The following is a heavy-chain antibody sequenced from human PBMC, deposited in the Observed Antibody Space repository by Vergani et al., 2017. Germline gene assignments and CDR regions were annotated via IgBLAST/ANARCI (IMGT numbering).Heavy chain of an antibody. Sequence: QVQLQQWGAGLLKPSETLSLTCAVYGGSFSGYYWSWIRQPPGKGLEWIGEINHSGSTNYNPSLKSRVTISVDTSQNQFSLKLSSVTAADTAVYYCARLPYYYDSSGYYHFDYWGQGTLVTVSS. CDR1: GGSFSGYY. CDR3: ARLPYYYDSSGYYHFDY. D-gene: IGHD3-22*01. J-gene: IGHJ4*02. CDR2: INHSGST. V-gene: IGHV4-34*01.